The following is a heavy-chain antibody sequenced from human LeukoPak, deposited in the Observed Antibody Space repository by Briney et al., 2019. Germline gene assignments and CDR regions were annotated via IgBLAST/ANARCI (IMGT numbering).Heavy chain of an antibody. V-gene: IGHV3-74*01. J-gene: IGHJ4*02. Sequence: PGGSLRLSCAASGFTFSSYAMSWVRQAPGKGLVWVSRINSDGSSTRYADSVKGRFTISRDNAKNTLYLQMNSLRAEDTAVYYCGACDSTRCYGYWGQGTLVTVSS. CDR1: GFTFSSYA. D-gene: IGHD2-2*01. CDR2: INSDGSST. CDR3: GACDSTRCYGY.